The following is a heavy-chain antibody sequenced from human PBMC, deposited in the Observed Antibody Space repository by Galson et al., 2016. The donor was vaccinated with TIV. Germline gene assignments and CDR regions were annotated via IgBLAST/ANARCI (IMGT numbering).Heavy chain of an antibody. V-gene: IGHV3-30*02. J-gene: IGHJ3*02. Sequence: SLRLSCAASGLSFSGQGMHWVRKAPGKGLEWVAFIENDGSNKYYPDSMKGRFTVSRDNSKNTLYLHMNSLRPEDTAIYYCAKDQGQVGNYFGHAFDIWGQGTMVTVSS. D-gene: IGHD1-7*01. CDR1: GLSFSGQG. CDR3: AKDQGQVGNYFGHAFDI. CDR2: IENDGSNK.